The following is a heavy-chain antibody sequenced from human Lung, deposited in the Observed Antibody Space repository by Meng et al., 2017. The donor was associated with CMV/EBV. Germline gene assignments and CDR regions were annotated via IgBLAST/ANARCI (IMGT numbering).Heavy chain of an antibody. D-gene: IGHD5/OR15-5a*01. CDR1: GFMFSDYS. V-gene: IGHV3-21*01. CDR3: ARDVSPRSSVYFAIYYFYALDV. CDR2: ISNGGAYI. Sequence: ESXKISXAASGFMFSDYSMNWVRQAPGKGLEWVSSISNGGAYIYYADSVKGRFTISRDNAQNSLYLQMNSLRAEVTAVYYCARDVSPRSSVYFAIYYFYALDVWGRGXTVTVSS. J-gene: IGHJ6*02.